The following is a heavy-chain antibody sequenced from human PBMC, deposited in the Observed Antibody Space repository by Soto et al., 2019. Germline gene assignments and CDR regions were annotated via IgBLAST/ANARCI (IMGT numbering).Heavy chain of an antibody. CDR3: ARVGEAGTSYYYYGMDV. D-gene: IGHD6-19*01. CDR1: GVTFSSYA. Sequence: GGSLRLSCAASGVTFSSYAMHWVRQAPGKGLEWVAVISYDGSNKYYADSVKGRFTISRDNSKNTLYLQMNSLRAEDTAVYYCARVGEAGTSYYYYGMDVWGQGTTVTVSS. V-gene: IGHV3-30-3*01. J-gene: IGHJ6*02. CDR2: ISYDGSNK.